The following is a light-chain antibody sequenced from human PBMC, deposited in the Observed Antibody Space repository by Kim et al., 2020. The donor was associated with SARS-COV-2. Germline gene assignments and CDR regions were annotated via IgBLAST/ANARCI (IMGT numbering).Light chain of an antibody. J-gene: IGLJ1*01. CDR2: EVS. Sequence: QSALTQPASVSGSSGQSITISCTGTSSDVGSYNLVSWYQQHPGKAPKLMIYEVSKRPSGVSNRFSGSKSGNTASLTISGLQAEDEADYYCCSYAGSSTSYVFGTGTKV. V-gene: IGLV2-23*02. CDR1: SSDVGSYNL. CDR3: CSYAGSSTSYV.